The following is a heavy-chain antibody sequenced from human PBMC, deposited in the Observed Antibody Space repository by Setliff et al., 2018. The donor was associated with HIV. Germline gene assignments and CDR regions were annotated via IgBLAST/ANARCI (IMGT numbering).Heavy chain of an antibody. CDR2: INPSGGST. Sequence: ASVKVSCKASGYTFTSYYMHWVRQAPGQGLEWMGIINPSGGSTSYTQKFQGRVTITRNTSITTAYMELSSLRSEDTAIYYCARGRGPSRFDYWGQGTLVTVSS. J-gene: IGHJ4*01. CDR1: GYTFTSYY. V-gene: IGHV1-46*01. CDR3: ARGRGPSRFDY.